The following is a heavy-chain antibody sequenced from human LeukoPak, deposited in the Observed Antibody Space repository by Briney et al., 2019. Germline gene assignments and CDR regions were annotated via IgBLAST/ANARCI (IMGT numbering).Heavy chain of an antibody. D-gene: IGHD3-22*01. CDR3: ARDDGSGLDY. V-gene: IGHV1-46*01. CDR1: GYTFTSYY. Sequence: ASAWASCKASGYTFTSYYMHWVRQAPGQGLEWMGIINPSGGSTSYAQKFQGRVTMTRDTSTSTVYMELSSLRSEDTAVYYCARDDGSGLDYWGQGTLASVSS. J-gene: IGHJ4*02. CDR2: INPSGGST.